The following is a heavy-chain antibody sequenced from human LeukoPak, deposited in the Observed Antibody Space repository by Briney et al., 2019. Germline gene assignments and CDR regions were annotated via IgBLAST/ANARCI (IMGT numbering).Heavy chain of an antibody. CDR2: IYYSGNT. Sequence: SETLSLTCTVSGGSISSSNYYWGWIRQPPGKGLEWIGSIYYSGNTYYNPSLNRLTTFSEDTTKNQFSRKLSSVTAADTAVYYCARHLSGSYRDPWGQGTLVTVSS. CDR1: GGSISSSNYY. J-gene: IGHJ5*02. V-gene: IGHV4-39*01. D-gene: IGHD1-26*01. CDR3: ARHLSGSYRDP.